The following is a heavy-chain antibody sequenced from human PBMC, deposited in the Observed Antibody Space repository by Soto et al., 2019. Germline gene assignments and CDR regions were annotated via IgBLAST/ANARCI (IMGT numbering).Heavy chain of an antibody. J-gene: IGHJ6*03. CDR1: GDTFTDYY. CDR3: ARESGGATATLDYYYFYMDV. Sequence: QVQLVQSGAEVKKPGASVTVSCRSSGDTFTDYYMHWVRQAPGQGLEWMGWINPNSAVTKYAQKFQGWVTMTRDTSIRTVYMQLSRLRSDDTAVYYCARESGGATATLDYYYFYMDVWGTGTTVTVSS. V-gene: IGHV1-2*04. D-gene: IGHD5-12*01. CDR2: INPNSAVT.